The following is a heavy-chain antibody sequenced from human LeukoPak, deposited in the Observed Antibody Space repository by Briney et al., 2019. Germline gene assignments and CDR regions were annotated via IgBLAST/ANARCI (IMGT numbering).Heavy chain of an antibody. J-gene: IGHJ4*02. CDR3: ARVRTIFGVVTDY. D-gene: IGHD3-3*01. V-gene: IGHV1-18*01. CDR1: GGTFSSYA. Sequence: WASVKVSCKASGGTFSSYAISWVRQAPGQGLEWMGWISAYNGNTNYAQKLQGRVTMTTDTSTSTAYMELRSLRSDDTAVYYCARVRTIFGVVTDYWGQGTLVTVSS. CDR2: ISAYNGNT.